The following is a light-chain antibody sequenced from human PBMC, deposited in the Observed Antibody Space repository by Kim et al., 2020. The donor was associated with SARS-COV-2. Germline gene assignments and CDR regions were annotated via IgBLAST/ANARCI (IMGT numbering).Light chain of an antibody. J-gene: IGKJ2*01. V-gene: IGKV2-28*01. CDR2: LGS. Sequence: PASISCMYSQSLLHSNGYRCLDWYLQRPGQSPQLLIYLGSNRASGVPDRISGSGSGTDFTLKISRVEAEDVGVYYCMQALQTPYTFGQGTKLEI. CDR1: QSLLHSNGYRC. CDR3: MQALQTPYT.